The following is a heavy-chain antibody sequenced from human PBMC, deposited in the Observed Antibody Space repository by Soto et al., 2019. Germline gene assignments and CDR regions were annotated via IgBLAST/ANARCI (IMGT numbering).Heavy chain of an antibody. CDR2: IYYSGST. CDR3: SRGDYGGNSGYFQH. CDR1: GGSISSYY. J-gene: IGHJ1*01. D-gene: IGHD4-17*01. Sequence: SETLSLTCTVSGGSISSYYWSWIRQPPGKGLEWIGYIYYSGSTNYNPSLKSRVTISVDTSKNQFSLKLSSVTAADTAAYYCSRGDYGGNSGYFQHWGQGTLVTVSS. V-gene: IGHV4-59*01.